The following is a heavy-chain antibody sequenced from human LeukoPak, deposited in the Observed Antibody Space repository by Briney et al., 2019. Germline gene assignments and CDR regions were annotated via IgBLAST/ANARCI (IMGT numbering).Heavy chain of an antibody. CDR2: IKYDGSEK. J-gene: IGHJ5*02. V-gene: IGHV3-7*01. CDR1: GFTFSNYW. CDR3: TRDQT. Sequence: GGSLRLSCAAFGFTFSNYWMSWVRQAPGKGLEWLAHIKYDGSEKYYVDSVKGRFTISRDNAKNSLYLPMNSLRAEDTAVYYCTRDQTWGQGTLVTVSS.